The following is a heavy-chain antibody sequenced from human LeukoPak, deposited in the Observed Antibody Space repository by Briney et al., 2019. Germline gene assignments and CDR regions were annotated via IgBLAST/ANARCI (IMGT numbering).Heavy chain of an antibody. CDR1: AGSFSGYY. CDR2: INDSGST. CDR3: ARKGPYGSGSYAIGLYNWFDP. Sequence: SETLSLTCAVYAGSFSGYYWSWIRHPPGMGLEWIGEINDSGSTNYNPSLKSRVTISVDTSKNQFSLKLSSVTAADTAVYYCARKGPYGSGSYAIGLYNWFDPWGQGTLVTVSS. V-gene: IGHV4-34*01. J-gene: IGHJ5*02. D-gene: IGHD3-10*01.